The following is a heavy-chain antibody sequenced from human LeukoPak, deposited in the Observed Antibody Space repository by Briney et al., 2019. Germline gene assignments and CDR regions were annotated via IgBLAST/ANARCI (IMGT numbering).Heavy chain of an antibody. Sequence: PGGSLRLSCAASGFTFDDYAMHWVRQAPGKGLEWVSGISWNSGSIGYADSVKGRFTISRDNAKNSLYLQMNSLRAEDTALYYCVSLELPTYWGQGTLVTVSS. CDR3: VSLELPTY. D-gene: IGHD1-7*01. V-gene: IGHV3-9*01. CDR2: ISWNSGSI. CDR1: GFTFDDYA. J-gene: IGHJ4*02.